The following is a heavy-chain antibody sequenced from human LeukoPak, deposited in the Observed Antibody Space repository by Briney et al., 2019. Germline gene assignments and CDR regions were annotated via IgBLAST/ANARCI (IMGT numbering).Heavy chain of an antibody. CDR2: ISGSSASI. J-gene: IGHJ4*02. D-gene: IGHD6-19*01. Sequence: GGSLRLSCAASGITFSSYAMSWVRQAPGKGLEWVSTISGSSASIYFADSVKGRFTISRDNSKNTPYLQMNSLRAEDTAVYYCATNGPGIAVAGYVDYWGQGTLVTVSS. V-gene: IGHV3-23*01. CDR3: ATNGPGIAVAGYVDY. CDR1: GITFSSYA.